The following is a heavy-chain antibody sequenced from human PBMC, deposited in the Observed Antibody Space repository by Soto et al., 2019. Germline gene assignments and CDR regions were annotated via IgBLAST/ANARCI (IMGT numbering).Heavy chain of an antibody. CDR3: ASHPLELHDYYYMDV. Sequence: GGSLRLSCAASGFTFSSYGMHWVRQAPGKGLEWVAVIWYDGSNKYYADSVKGRFTISRDNSKNTLYLQMNSLRAEDTAVYYCASHPLELHDYYYMDVWGKGTTVTVSS. D-gene: IGHD1-7*01. CDR2: IWYDGSNK. V-gene: IGHV3-33*01. J-gene: IGHJ6*03. CDR1: GFTFSSYG.